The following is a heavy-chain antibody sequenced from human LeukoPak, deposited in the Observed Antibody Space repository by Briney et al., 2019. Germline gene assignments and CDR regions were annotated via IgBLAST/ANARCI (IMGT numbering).Heavy chain of an antibody. Sequence: GRSLRLSCAASGFTFSSYAMHWVRQAPGKGLEWVAVISYDGSNKYYADSVKGRFTISRDNSKNTLYLQMNGLRAEDTAVYYCARNSLEYSSLDYWGQGTLVTVSS. V-gene: IGHV3-30*04. CDR1: GFTFSSYA. CDR2: ISYDGSNK. J-gene: IGHJ4*02. CDR3: ARNSLEYSSLDY. D-gene: IGHD6-6*01.